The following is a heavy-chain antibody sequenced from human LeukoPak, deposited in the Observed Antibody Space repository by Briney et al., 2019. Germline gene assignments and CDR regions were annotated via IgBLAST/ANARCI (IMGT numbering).Heavy chain of an antibody. CDR3: ANGFRAARLPPVDP. Sequence: GGSLRLSCAASGFTFSSYGMHWVRQAPGKGLEWVAFIRYDGSNKYYADSVKDRFTISRDNSKNTLYLQMNSLRAEDTAVYYCANGFRAARLPPVDPWGQGTLVTVSS. V-gene: IGHV3-30*02. CDR1: GFTFSSYG. J-gene: IGHJ5*02. D-gene: IGHD6-6*01. CDR2: IRYDGSNK.